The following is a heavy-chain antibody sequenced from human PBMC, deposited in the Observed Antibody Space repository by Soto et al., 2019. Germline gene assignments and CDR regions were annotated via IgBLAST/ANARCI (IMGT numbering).Heavy chain of an antibody. CDR3: ARAADGYIDY. CDR2: IYSGERDT. CDR1: GFTFRSHW. Sequence: GGSLRLSCAASGFTFRSHWMHWVRQAPGKGLVWVSRIYSGERDTDYADSVKGRFTVSRDNAKNTLHLQMNSLRVDDTAVYYCARAADGYIDYWGQGTLVTVSS. J-gene: IGHJ4*02. V-gene: IGHV3-74*01.